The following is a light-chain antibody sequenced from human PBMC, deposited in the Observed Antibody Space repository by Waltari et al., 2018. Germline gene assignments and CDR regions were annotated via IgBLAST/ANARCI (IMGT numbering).Light chain of an antibody. J-gene: IGLJ3*02. Sequence: QSVLTQPASVSASLGQSLTISCTGTSSDIGLYDLISWSQHHPGKAPKLIIHRTTKRPSGVPNGVSASKSGNTASLTISGLQAEDEADYYCCSFAGRSWLFGGGTKLTVL. V-gene: IGLV2-23*01. CDR2: RTT. CDR3: CSFAGRSWL. CDR1: SSDIGLYDL.